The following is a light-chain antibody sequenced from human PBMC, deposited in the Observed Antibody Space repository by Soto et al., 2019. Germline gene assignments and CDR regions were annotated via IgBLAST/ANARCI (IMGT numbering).Light chain of an antibody. V-gene: IGKV3-11*01. CDR1: QSVSSY. Sequence: EIVLTQSPATLSLSPGERANLSCRASQSVSSYLAWYQQKPGQAPRLLIYDASHRATGIPARFSGSGSGTEFTLTISILEPEDFAVYYCQQRSNWPIFTFGPGTKVDIK. CDR2: DAS. J-gene: IGKJ3*01. CDR3: QQRSNWPIFT.